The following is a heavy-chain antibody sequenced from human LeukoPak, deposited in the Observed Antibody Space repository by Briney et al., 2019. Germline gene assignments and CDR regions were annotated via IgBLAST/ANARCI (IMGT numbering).Heavy chain of an antibody. V-gene: IGHV3-23*01. CDR1: GFTFSSYA. D-gene: IGHD6-13*01. Sequence: GGSLRLSCAASGFTFSSYAMSWVRQAPGKGLEWVSAISGSGGSTYYADSVKGRFTISRDNSKNTLYLQMYSLRAEDTAVYYCAKRFKSIAAAGDFDYWGQGTLVTVSS. J-gene: IGHJ4*02. CDR2: ISGSGGST. CDR3: AKRFKSIAAAGDFDY.